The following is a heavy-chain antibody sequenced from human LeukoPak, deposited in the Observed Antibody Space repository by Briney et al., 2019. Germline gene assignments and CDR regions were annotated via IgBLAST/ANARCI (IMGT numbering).Heavy chain of an antibody. Sequence: SETLSLTCAVYGGSFSGYYWSWIRQPPGKGLEWIGEINHSGSTNYNPSLKSRVTISVDTSKNQFSLKLSSVTAADTAVCYCARGWGRSSGYYRHFDYWGQGTLVTVSS. CDR1: GGSFSGYY. CDR2: INHSGST. D-gene: IGHD3-22*01. J-gene: IGHJ4*02. CDR3: ARGWGRSSGYYRHFDY. V-gene: IGHV4-34*01.